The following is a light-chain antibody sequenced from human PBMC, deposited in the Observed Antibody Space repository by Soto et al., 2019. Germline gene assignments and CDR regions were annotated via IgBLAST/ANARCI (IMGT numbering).Light chain of an antibody. V-gene: IGLV1-36*01. CDR1: SSNIGNNA. CDR2: YDD. J-gene: IGLJ2*01. Sequence: QSVLTQPPSVSEAPRRRVTISCSGSSSNIGNNAVNWYQQLPGKAPKLLIYYDDLLPSGVSDRFSGSKSGTSASLAISGLQSEDEADYYCAAWDDSLNVVVFGGGTKVTVL. CDR3: AAWDDSLNVVV.